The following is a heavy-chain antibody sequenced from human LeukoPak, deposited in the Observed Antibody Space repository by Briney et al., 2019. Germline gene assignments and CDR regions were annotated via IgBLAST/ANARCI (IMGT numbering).Heavy chain of an antibody. J-gene: IGHJ4*02. D-gene: IGHD5-24*01. V-gene: IGHV3-74*01. Sequence: GGSLSLSCAASGFTFSRYRMHWVRQAPGKGLVWVSSVHRDGSSTTYADSVKGRFTISRDNARNTLYLQMNSLRDGDTAVYYCGRGDAYNLIDQWGQGTLVTVSS. CDR2: VHRDGSST. CDR1: GFTFSRYR. CDR3: GRGDAYNLIDQ.